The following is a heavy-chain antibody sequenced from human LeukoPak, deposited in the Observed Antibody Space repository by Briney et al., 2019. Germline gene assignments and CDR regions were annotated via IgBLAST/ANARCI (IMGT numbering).Heavy chain of an antibody. V-gene: IGHV3-30*03. J-gene: IGHJ4*02. CDR3: ARDRAWNYFDY. Sequence: GRSLRLSCAPSGFTFSRHGMHWVRQAPGKGLEWAAIISNDGSRKYYAHSVEGRFTISRDNSKNTLYLQMDSLRAEGTAVYYCARDRAWNYFDYWGQGTLVTVSS. CDR1: GFTFSRHG. D-gene: IGHD3-3*01. CDR2: ISNDGSRK.